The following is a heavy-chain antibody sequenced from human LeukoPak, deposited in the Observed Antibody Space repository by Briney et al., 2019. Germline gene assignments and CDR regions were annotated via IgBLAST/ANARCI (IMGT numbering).Heavy chain of an antibody. J-gene: IGHJ6*04. CDR1: GFTFSSYS. D-gene: IGHD2-2*01. Sequence: PAESLRLSCAASGFTFSSYSMNWVRQAPGKGLEWVSSISSSSYIYYAHSVKGRFTISRDNAKNSLYLQMNSLRAEDTAVYYCARVLVPAAYYGMDVWGKGTTVTVSS. CDR3: ARVLVPAAYYGMDV. V-gene: IGHV3-21*01. CDR2: ISSSSYI.